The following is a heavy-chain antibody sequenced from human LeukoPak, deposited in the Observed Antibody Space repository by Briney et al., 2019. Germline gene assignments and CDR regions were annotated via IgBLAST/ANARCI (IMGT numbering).Heavy chain of an antibody. Sequence: SQTLSLTCTVSGGSISSGGYYWSWIRQPPGKGLEWIGYIYHSGSTYYNPSLKSRVTISVDRSKNQFSLKLSSVTAADTAVYYCAGDLLGRGGVYMDGWGKGTTVTVSS. CDR1: GGSISSGGYY. CDR2: IYHSGST. D-gene: IGHD3-10*01. J-gene: IGHJ6*03. CDR3: AGDLLGRGGVYMDG. V-gene: IGHV4-30-2*01.